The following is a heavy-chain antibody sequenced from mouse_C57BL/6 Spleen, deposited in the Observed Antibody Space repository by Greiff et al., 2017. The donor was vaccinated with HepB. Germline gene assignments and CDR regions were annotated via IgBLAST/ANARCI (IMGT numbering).Heavy chain of an antibody. Sequence: QVQLKESGPELVKPGASVKISCKASGYAFSSSWMNWVKQRPGKGLEWIGRIYPGDGDTNYNGKFKGKATLTADKSSSTAHMQLSSLTSEDSAVYFCAEGITTVVEDYFDYWGQGTTLTVSS. CDR1: GYAFSSSW. J-gene: IGHJ2*01. D-gene: IGHD1-1*01. V-gene: IGHV1-82*01. CDR3: AEGITTVVEDYFDY. CDR2: IYPGDGDT.